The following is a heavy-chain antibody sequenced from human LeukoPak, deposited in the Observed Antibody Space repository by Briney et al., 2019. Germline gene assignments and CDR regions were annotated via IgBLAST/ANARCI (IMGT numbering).Heavy chain of an antibody. J-gene: IGHJ6*03. CDR3: TRDRNGYYYYNYMDV. V-gene: IGHV3-21*06. CDR2: ISTVSTYT. Sequence: GGSLRLSCATSGFTFTDYSMNWVRQAPGKGLEWVSSISTVSTYTFYGDSVKGRFTISRDNRKNILYLQMSSLSAEDTAVYYCTRDRNGYYYYNYMDVSGKRTTVTVSS. CDR1: GFTFTDYS.